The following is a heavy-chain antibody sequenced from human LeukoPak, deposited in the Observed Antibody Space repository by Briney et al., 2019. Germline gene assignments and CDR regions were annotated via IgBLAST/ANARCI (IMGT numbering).Heavy chain of an antibody. V-gene: IGHV3-23*01. CDR2: ISGSGGST. J-gene: IGHJ6*02. Sequence: GGSLRLSCAASGFTFSSYAMSWVRQAPGKGLEWVSAISGSGGSTYYADSVKGRFTISRDNSKSTLYLQMNSLRAEDTAVYYCAKYTGPRANYYYYGMDVWGQGTTVTVSS. D-gene: IGHD3-10*01. CDR1: GFTFSSYA. CDR3: AKYTGPRANYYYYGMDV.